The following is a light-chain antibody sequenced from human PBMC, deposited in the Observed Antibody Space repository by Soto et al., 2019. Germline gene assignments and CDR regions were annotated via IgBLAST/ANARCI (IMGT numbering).Light chain of an antibody. J-gene: IGLJ1*01. CDR3: SSYTTSSPLV. CDR1: SSDVGGYNY. V-gene: IGLV2-14*01. CDR2: EVS. Sequence: QSALTQPASVSGSPGQSITISCTGTSSDVGGYNYVSWYQHHPGKAPKLMIYEVSNRPSGVSNRFSGSKSGNTASLTISGLQAEVEADYYCSSYTTSSPLVFGTGTKLTVL.